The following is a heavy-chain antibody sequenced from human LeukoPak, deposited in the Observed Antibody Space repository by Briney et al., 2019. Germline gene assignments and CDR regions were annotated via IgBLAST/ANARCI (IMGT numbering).Heavy chain of an antibody. CDR1: GFTVSGNY. CDR3: AREGGGDYGDYLRY. D-gene: IGHD4-17*01. Sequence: GGSLRLSCAASGFTVSGNYMSWVRQAPGKGLEWVAVIYSGGDTYSADSVKGRFTISRDNSKNTVYLQMNSLRAEDTAVYYCAREGGGDYGDYLRYWGQGTLVTVSS. J-gene: IGHJ4*01. CDR2: IYSGGDT. V-gene: IGHV3-53*01.